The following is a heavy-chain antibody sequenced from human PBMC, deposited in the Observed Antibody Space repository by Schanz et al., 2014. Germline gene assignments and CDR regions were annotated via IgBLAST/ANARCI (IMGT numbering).Heavy chain of an antibody. CDR1: GFTFSSYA. CDR2: ISGSGGST. Sequence: EAHLVESGGGLVKPGGSLRLSCAASGFTFSSYAMSWVRQAPGKGLEWVSAISGSGGSTYYADSVKGRFTVSRDNSKNTLYLQLNSLRAEDTAVYYCARDFHGYGPHLDYWGQGSLVTVSS. CDR3: ARDFHGYGPHLDY. D-gene: IGHD5-12*01. J-gene: IGHJ4*02. V-gene: IGHV3-23*04.